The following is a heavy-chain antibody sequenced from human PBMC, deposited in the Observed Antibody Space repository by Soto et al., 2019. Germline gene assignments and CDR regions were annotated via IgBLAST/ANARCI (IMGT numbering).Heavy chain of an antibody. V-gene: IGHV1-8*01. D-gene: IGHD3-10*01. J-gene: IGHJ6*03. CDR2: MNPNSGNT. CDR3: ARGNSGFGELHYYYYYMDV. CDR1: GYTFTSYD. Sequence: ASVKVSCKASGYTFTSYDINWVRQATGQGLEWMGWMNPNSGNTGYAQKFQGRVTMTRNTSISTAYMELSSLRSEDTAVYYCARGNSGFGELHYYYYYMDVWGKGTTVTVSS.